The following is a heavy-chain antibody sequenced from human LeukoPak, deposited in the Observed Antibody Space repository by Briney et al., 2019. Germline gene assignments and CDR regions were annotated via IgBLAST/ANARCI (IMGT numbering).Heavy chain of an antibody. J-gene: IGHJ1*01. Sequence: SVKVSCKASGGTFSSYAISWVRQAPGQGLEWMGGIIPIFGTANYAQKFQGRVTITADESTSTAYMELSSLRSEDTAVYYCASVSPSTTVRPAEYFQHWGQGTLVTVSS. D-gene: IGHD4-17*01. CDR2: IIPIFGTA. V-gene: IGHV1-69*13. CDR3: ASVSPSTTVRPAEYFQH. CDR1: GGTFSSYA.